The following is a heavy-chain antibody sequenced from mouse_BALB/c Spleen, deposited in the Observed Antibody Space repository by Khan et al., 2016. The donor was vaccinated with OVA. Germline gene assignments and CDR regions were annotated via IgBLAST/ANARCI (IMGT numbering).Heavy chain of an antibody. CDR1: GYTFTTAG. V-gene: IGHV9-4*02. Sequence: QIQLVQSGPELKKPGETVRISCKASGYTFTTAGMQWVQKMPGKGLKWIGWINTHSGVPKYAEDFKGRFAFSLETSASIGYLQITNLKNEDTATYCCARGGAACYRNDGGAMDYWGQGTSVTVS. J-gene: IGHJ4*01. D-gene: IGHD2-14*01. CDR3: ARGGAACYRNDGGAMDY. CDR2: INTHSGVP.